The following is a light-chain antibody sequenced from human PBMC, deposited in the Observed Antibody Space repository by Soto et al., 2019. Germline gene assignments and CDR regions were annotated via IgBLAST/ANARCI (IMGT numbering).Light chain of an antibody. CDR1: QRVFSS. Sequence: EIVLTQSPATLSVSPGERATLSCRASQRVFSSLAWFQQKPAQAPRLLIYGAATRATGIPARFSGSGSGTEFSLTISSLQSEDFAVYYCQQYHNWPAFGQGTKVEIK. J-gene: IGKJ1*01. V-gene: IGKV3-15*01. CDR2: GAA. CDR3: QQYHNWPA.